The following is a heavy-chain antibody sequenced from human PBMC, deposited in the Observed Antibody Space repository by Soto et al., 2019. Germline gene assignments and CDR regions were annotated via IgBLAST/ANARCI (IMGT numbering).Heavy chain of an antibody. Sequence: PGGSLRLSCAASGFTFSSYSMSWVRQAHGKGLEWVSAIRGSGGSTYYTDSVKGRFTISRDNTKNTLYLQMNSLRAEDTSVYYCAQSTAMADPIDYWGQGTLVTVSS. V-gene: IGHV3-23*01. CDR2: IRGSGGST. CDR1: GFTFSSYS. CDR3: AQSTAMADPIDY. D-gene: IGHD5-18*01. J-gene: IGHJ4*02.